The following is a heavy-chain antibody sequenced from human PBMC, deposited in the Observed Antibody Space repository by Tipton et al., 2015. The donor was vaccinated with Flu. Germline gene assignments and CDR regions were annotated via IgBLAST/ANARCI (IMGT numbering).Heavy chain of an antibody. J-gene: IGHJ3*02. CDR3: VKYRSGQGSPAFDI. CDR1: GFTFSSYA. CDR2: INTNSDTT. Sequence: SLRLSCAASGFTFSSYAMSWVRQAPGKGPEFVSAINTNSDTTYYSDSVRGRFTISRDNSRNTLFLQMTSLRVEDTAMYYCVKYRSGQGSPAFDIWGPGTMVTVSS. D-gene: IGHD3-16*02. V-gene: IGHV3-64D*06.